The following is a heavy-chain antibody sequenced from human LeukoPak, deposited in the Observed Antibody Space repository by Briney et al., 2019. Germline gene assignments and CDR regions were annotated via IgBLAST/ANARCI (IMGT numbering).Heavy chain of an antibody. V-gene: IGHV1-46*03. J-gene: IGHJ3*02. Sequence: ASVKVPCKASGYTFTSYYMHWVRQAPGQGLEWMGIINPSGGSTSYAQKFQGRDTMTRDTSTSTVYMELSSLRSEDTAVYYCARGYSSSWYDRGAFDIWGQGTMVTVSS. CDR1: GYTFTSYY. CDR3: ARGYSSSWYDRGAFDI. CDR2: INPSGGST. D-gene: IGHD6-13*01.